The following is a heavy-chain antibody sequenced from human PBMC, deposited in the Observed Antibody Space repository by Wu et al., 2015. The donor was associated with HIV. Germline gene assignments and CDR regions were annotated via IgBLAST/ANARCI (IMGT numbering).Heavy chain of an antibody. CDR2: IIPIFGTA. D-gene: IGHD4-17*01. V-gene: IGHV1-69*13. Sequence: QVQLVQSGAEVKKPGSSVKVSCKASGGTFSSYAISWVRQAPGQGLEWMGRIIPIFGTASYAQKFQGRVTITADESTSTAYMELSSLRSEDTAVYYCAREVDGHDYGDYVGAYFDYWGQGTLVTVSS. CDR3: AREVDGHDYGDYVGAYFDY. J-gene: IGHJ4*02. CDR1: GGTFSSYA.